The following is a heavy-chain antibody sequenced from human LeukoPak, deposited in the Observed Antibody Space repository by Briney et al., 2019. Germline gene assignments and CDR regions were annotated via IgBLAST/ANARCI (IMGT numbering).Heavy chain of an antibody. Sequence: GASVKVSCKASGYTFTSYAMHWVRQAPGQRLEWMGWINAGNGNTKYSQKFQGRVTITRDTSASTAYMELSSLRSEDTAVYYCARAKTYYYDSSGSNDAFDIWGQGTMVTVSS. CDR2: INAGNGNT. V-gene: IGHV1-3*01. J-gene: IGHJ3*02. CDR3: ARAKTYYYDSSGSNDAFDI. CDR1: GYTFTSYA. D-gene: IGHD3-22*01.